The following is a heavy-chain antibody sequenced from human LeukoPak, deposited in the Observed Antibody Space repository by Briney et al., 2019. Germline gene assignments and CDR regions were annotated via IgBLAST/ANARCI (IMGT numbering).Heavy chain of an antibody. Sequence: GGSLRLSCAASGFTFSSYAMTWVRQGPGKGLEWVSTISGSGGNTYYADSVKGRFTISRDNSMNTVYLQMYSLRAEDTAVYYCAREQQLVSYFDFWGQGILVTVSS. V-gene: IGHV3-23*01. D-gene: IGHD6-13*01. CDR2: ISGSGGNT. CDR3: AREQQLVSYFDF. J-gene: IGHJ4*02. CDR1: GFTFSSYA.